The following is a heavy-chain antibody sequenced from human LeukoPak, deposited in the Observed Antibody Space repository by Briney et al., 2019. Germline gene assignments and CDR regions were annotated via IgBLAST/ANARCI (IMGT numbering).Heavy chain of an antibody. CDR2: IKQDGSDK. D-gene: IGHD3-22*01. Sequence: PGGSLRLSCAASGFTFSTYAMGWVRQAPGKGLEWVANIKQDGSDKYYVDSLKGRFTISRDNAKNSLFLRMNSLRAEDTAVYYCARDGYDSTLGDYWGQGTLVTVSS. J-gene: IGHJ4*02. CDR3: ARDGYDSTLGDY. V-gene: IGHV3-7*05. CDR1: GFTFSTYA.